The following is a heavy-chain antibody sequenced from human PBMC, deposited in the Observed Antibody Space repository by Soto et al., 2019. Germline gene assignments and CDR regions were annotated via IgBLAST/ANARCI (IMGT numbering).Heavy chain of an antibody. CDR1: GGSFKSGSYA. V-gene: IGHV4-61*01. CDR3: ARDFAYFDS. J-gene: IGHJ4*02. Sequence: QVQLQESGPGLVKPSETLSLTCTVSGGSFKSGSYAWSWIRQPPGKGLEWIGYVYHTGRTSYNTSLQRRVSISMETSKNQFSLNLDSVTAADTAVYFCARDFAYFDSWGQGTLVTVSS. CDR2: VYHTGRT. D-gene: IGHD3-3*01.